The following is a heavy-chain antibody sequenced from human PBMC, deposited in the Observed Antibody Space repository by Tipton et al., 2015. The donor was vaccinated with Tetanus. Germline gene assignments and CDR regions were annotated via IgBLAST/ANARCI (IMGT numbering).Heavy chain of an antibody. Sequence: GSLRLSCAASGFTFSRYGMNWVRQAPGKGLEWVSYISSSNSPIYYADSVKGRFTISRDNARNSLYLRMNSLRDEDTALYFCARGSGAMDSWGQGTLVTVSS. CDR1: GFTFSRYG. V-gene: IGHV3-48*02. CDR3: ARGSGAMDS. CDR2: ISSSNSPI. D-gene: IGHD7-27*01. J-gene: IGHJ4*02.